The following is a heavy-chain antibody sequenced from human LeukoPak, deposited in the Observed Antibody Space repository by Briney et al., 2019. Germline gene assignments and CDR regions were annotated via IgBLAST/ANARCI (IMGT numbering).Heavy chain of an antibody. CDR2: INWNGGST. CDR1: GFTFDDYG. D-gene: IGHD4-23*01. Sequence: PGGSLRLSCAASGFTFDDYGMSWVRQAPGKGLEWVSGINWNGGSTGYADSVKGRFTISRDNAKNSLYLQMNSLRAEDTAVYYCARDGRWPYYYYMDVWGKGTTVTISS. V-gene: IGHV3-20*04. J-gene: IGHJ6*03. CDR3: ARDGRWPYYYYMDV.